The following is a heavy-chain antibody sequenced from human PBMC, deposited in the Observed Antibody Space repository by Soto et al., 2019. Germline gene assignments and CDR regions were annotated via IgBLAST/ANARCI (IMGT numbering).Heavy chain of an antibody. Sequence: PSETLSLTCAFYGGSFDDFNWSWVRQSPGKGLEWVGEISHDGGTNYSPSLASRVSISVDTSKNQFSLHLRSVTAADTGLYYCARGQLVWYGDLTPYHRDMDVWGQGTTVTVSS. V-gene: IGHV4-34*01. CDR3: ARGQLVWYGDLTPYHRDMDV. CDR2: ISHDGGT. J-gene: IGHJ6*02. D-gene: IGHD3-10*01. CDR1: GGSFDDFN.